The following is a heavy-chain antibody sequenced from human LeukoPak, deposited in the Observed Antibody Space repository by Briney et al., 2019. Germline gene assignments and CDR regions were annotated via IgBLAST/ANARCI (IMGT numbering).Heavy chain of an antibody. CDR1: GFTFSAHH. D-gene: IGHD6-25*01. Sequence: GGSLRLSCATSGFTFSAHHMNWVRQAPGKGLEWVSGITASGATTYYADSVKGRFTISRDSSQSTLYLQMNSLRAEDTAVYYCARAEAAGDNRGGYYYFYMDVWGKGTSVTVSS. CDR2: ITASGATT. J-gene: IGHJ6*03. V-gene: IGHV3-23*01. CDR3: ARAEAAGDNRGGYYYFYMDV.